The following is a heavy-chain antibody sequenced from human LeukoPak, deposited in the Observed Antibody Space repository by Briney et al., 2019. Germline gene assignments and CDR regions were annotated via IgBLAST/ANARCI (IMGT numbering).Heavy chain of an antibody. J-gene: IGHJ4*02. CDR2: ISYDGSNK. CDR3: AILDQPDY. CDR1: GFTFSSYA. Sequence: PGGSLRLSCAASGFTFSSYAMHWVRQAPGKGLEWVAVISYDGSNKYYADSVKGRFTISRDNSKNTLYLQMNSLRAEDTAVYYCAILDQPDYWGRETLVTVSS. V-gene: IGHV3-30-3*01.